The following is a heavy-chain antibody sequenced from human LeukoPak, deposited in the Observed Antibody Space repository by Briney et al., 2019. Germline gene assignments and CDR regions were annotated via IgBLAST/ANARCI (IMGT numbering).Heavy chain of an antibody. V-gene: IGHV3-9*01. Sequence: GGSLRLSCAASGFTFDDYAMHWVRQAPGKGLGWVSGISWNSGSIGYADSVKGRFTISRDNAKNSLYLQMNSLRAEDTALYYCAKDVGYCSGGSCYVFDYWGQGTLVTVSS. CDR2: ISWNSGSI. D-gene: IGHD2-15*01. CDR1: GFTFDDYA. CDR3: AKDVGYCSGGSCYVFDY. J-gene: IGHJ4*02.